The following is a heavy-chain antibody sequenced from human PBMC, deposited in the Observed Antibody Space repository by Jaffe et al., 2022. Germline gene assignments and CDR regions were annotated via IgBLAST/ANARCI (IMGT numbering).Heavy chain of an antibody. V-gene: IGHV1-69*05. J-gene: IGHJ4*02. CDR2: IIPIFGTA. Sequence: QVQLVQSGAEVKKPGSSVKVSCKASGGTFSSYAISWVRQAPGQGLEWMGGIIPIFGTANYAQKFQGRVTITTDESTSTAYMELSSLRSEDTAVYYCARSIYDSSGYYYFAPTLDYWGQGTLVTVSS. CDR1: GGTFSSYA. CDR3: ARSIYDSSGYYYFAPTLDY. D-gene: IGHD3-22*01.